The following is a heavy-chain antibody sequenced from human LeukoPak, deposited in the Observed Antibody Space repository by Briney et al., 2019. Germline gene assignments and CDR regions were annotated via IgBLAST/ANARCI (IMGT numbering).Heavy chain of an antibody. D-gene: IGHD1-1*01. V-gene: IGHV3-30*04. CDR1: GFTFSSNA. CDR2: ISSYGSNE. CDR3: ATAPTTRSPFDY. J-gene: IGHJ4*02. Sequence: GGSLRLSCAASGFTFSSNAMHWVRQSPGKGLEGVAVISSYGSNEYYGDSVKGRFTISRDNCKNTLYLQMNSLRGEDTAVYYCATAPTTRSPFDYWGQGTLVTVSS.